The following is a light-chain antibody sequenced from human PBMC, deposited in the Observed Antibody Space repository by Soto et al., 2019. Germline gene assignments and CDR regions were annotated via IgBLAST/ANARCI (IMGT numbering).Light chain of an antibody. J-gene: IGKJ1*01. V-gene: IGKV1-5*01. CDR1: QSISSY. Sequence: DIQMNQSPSSLSASVGDRVTITCRASQSISSYLNWYQQKPGKAPKLLIYDASSLESGVPSRFSGSGSGTEFTLTISSLQPDDFATYYCQQYNSYTWTFGQGTKVDIK. CDR3: QQYNSYTWT. CDR2: DAS.